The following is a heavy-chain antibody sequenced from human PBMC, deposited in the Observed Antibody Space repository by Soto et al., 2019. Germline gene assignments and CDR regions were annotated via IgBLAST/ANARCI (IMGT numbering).Heavy chain of an antibody. Sequence: SVKVSCKASGGTFSSYAISWVLQAPGQGLEWMGGIIPIFGTANYAQKFQGRVTITADKSTSTAYMELSSLRSEDTAVYYCARWAPSGSYSYYYYGMDVWGQGTTVTVSS. V-gene: IGHV1-69*06. D-gene: IGHD1-26*01. CDR3: ARWAPSGSYSYYYYGMDV. CDR2: IIPIFGTA. CDR1: GGTFSSYA. J-gene: IGHJ6*02.